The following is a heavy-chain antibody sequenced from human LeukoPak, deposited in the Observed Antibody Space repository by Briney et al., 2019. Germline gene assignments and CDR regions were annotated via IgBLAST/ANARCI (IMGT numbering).Heavy chain of an antibody. D-gene: IGHD3-16*01. CDR2: SKNDGSST. V-gene: IGHV3-74*01. CDR1: GFTSSGDW. J-gene: IGHJ3*02. CDR3: ARELPRIGGQTDASDI. Sequence: GGSLRLSFAVSGFTSSGDWMHWVRQAPGKGLVWVSRSKNDGSSTSYADSVKGRFTISRDNAKNTLYLQMNSLRAEDTAVYYCARELPRIGGQTDASDIWGQGTMVTVS.